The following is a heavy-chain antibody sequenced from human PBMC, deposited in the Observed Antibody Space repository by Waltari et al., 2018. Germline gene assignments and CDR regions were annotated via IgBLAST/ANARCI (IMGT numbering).Heavy chain of an antibody. D-gene: IGHD1-26*01. CDR1: AASSSSGTYY. V-gene: IGHV4-39*01. Sequence: QLQLQESGPGLVTSSETLSLTCTVSAASSSSGTYYWGWIRQPPGEGLEWIGTISYSGSTYYNPSLESRVSMSVDTSKNHFSLNLSSVTAADTAVFYCARHLVGATYFDDWGQGTLVTVSS. CDR2: ISYSGST. J-gene: IGHJ4*02. CDR3: ARHLVGATYFDD.